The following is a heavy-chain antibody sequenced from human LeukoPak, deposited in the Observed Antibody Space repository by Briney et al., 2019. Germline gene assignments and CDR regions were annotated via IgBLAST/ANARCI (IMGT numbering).Heavy chain of an antibody. CDR2: TYYASQWSN. Sequence: SQAIRLIFAISSNSCSSSGVACDCIKKSPSRVLDRLGRTYYASQWSNEYALSVKSRITINPDTSKNQFSLQLNSVTPEDTAVYYCTRGRNSAFDYWGQGTLVTVSS. CDR1: SNSCSSSGVA. V-gene: IGHV6-1*01. CDR3: TRGRNSAFDY. D-gene: IGHD1-14*01. J-gene: IGHJ4*02.